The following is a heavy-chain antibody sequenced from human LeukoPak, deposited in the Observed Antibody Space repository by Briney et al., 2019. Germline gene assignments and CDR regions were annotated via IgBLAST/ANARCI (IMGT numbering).Heavy chain of an antibody. Sequence: GASVKVSCKASGYTFTSYGISWVRQAPGQGLEWMGIINPSGGSTSYAQKFQGRVTMTRDTSTSTVYMELSSLRSEVTAVYYCARDETQDGAAPSDYWGQGTLVTVSS. CDR3: ARDETQDGAAPSDY. CDR2: INPSGGST. D-gene: IGHD6-13*01. J-gene: IGHJ4*02. V-gene: IGHV1-46*01. CDR1: GYTFTSYG.